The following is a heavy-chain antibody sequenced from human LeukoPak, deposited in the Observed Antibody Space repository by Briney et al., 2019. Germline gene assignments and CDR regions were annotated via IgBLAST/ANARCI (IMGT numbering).Heavy chain of an antibody. J-gene: IGHJ4*02. Sequence: PGRSLRLSCAASGFTFSSYAIHWVRQAPGKGLESVAVISYDGSNKYYADSVKGRFTISRDNSKNTLYLQMNSLRAEDTAVYYCARETGSAVGSTDFDYWGQGTLVTVSS. D-gene: IGHD4-17*01. V-gene: IGHV3-30-3*01. CDR1: GFTFSSYA. CDR3: ARETGSAVGSTDFDY. CDR2: ISYDGSNK.